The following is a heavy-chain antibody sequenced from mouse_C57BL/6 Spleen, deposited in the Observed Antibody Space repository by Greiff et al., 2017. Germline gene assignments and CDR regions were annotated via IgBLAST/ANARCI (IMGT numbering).Heavy chain of an antibody. V-gene: IGHV4-1*01. CDR1: GIDFSRYW. J-gene: IGHJ4*01. CDR3: ARPYDYDYAMDY. CDR2: INPDSSTI. Sequence: EVMLVESGGGLVQPGGSLKLSCAASGIDFSRYWMRWVRRAPGKGLEWIGEINPDSSTINYAPSLKDKFIISRDNAKNTPYLQMSRVRSEDTALYYCARPYDYDYAMDYWGQGTSVTVSS. D-gene: IGHD2-4*01.